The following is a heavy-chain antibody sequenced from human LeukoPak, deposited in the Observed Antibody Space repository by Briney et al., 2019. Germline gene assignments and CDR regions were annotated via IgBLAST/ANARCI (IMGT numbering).Heavy chain of an antibody. CDR1: GDSVSSNSAA. CDR3: AREATYYYDSSGYYLFDY. J-gene: IGHJ4*02. V-gene: IGHV6-1*01. CDR2: TYYRSKWYN. D-gene: IGHD3-22*01. Sequence: SQTLSLTCAISGDSVSSNSAAWNWIRQPPSRGLEWLGRTYYRSKWYNDYAVSVKSRITINPDTSKNQFSLQLNSVTPEDTAVYYCAREATYYYDSSGYYLFDYWGQGTLVTVSS.